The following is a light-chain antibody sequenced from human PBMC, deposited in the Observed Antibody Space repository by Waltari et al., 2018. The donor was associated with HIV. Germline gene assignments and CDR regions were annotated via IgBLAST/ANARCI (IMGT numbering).Light chain of an antibody. CDR1: QSVSSY. CDR2: YAS. CDR3: QQRSNWPIT. Sequence: EIGLTQSPANLSLSPGGIGTLASWASQSVSSYLAWYKKKPGQPPRLLIYYASNRATVIPARFSGSGSGTDFTLTISSLEPEDFAVYYCQQRSNWPITFGQGTRLEIK. V-gene: IGKV3-11*01. J-gene: IGKJ5*01.